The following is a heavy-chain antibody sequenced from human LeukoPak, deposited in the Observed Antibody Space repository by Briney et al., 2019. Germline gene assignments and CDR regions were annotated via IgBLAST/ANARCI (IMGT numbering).Heavy chain of an antibody. CDR3: ARDRWLDY. J-gene: IGHJ4*02. V-gene: IGHV4-39*07. Sequence: SETLSLTCTVSGGSISSSSYYWDWIRQPPGKGLEWIGSIYYSGSTYYNPSLKSRVTISVDTSKNQFSLKLSSVTAADTAVYYCARDRWLDYWGQGTLVTVSS. CDR1: GGSISSSSYY. D-gene: IGHD2-15*01. CDR2: IYYSGST.